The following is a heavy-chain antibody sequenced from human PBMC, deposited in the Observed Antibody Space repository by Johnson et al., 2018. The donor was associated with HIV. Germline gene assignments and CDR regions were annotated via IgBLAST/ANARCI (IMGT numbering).Heavy chain of an antibody. Sequence: EVQLVESGGGVVQPGRSLRLSCVASKFTFSTYDMHWVRQAPGKGLEWVANIKQDGSEKYYVDSVKGRFTISRDNAKSSLYLQMNSLRVEDTAVYYCQGSGWSTDRYDGSDIWGQVTMVTVSS. D-gene: IGHD6-19*01. J-gene: IGHJ3*02. V-gene: IGHV3-7*01. CDR3: QGSGWSTDRYDGSDI. CDR2: IKQDGSEK. CDR1: KFTFSTYD.